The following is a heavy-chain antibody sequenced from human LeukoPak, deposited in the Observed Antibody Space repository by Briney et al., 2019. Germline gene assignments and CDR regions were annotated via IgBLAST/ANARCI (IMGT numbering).Heavy chain of an antibody. V-gene: IGHV1-69*13. D-gene: IGHD3-22*01. CDR2: IIPIFGTA. CDR3: ARVHLYSSGYYSTFDY. CDR1: GGTFSSYA. J-gene: IGHJ4*02. Sequence: GASVKVSCKASGGTFSSYAISWVRQAPGQGLEWMGGIIPIFGTANYAQKFQGRVTITADESTSTAYMELSSLRSEDTAVYYCARVHLYSSGYYSTFDYWGQGTLVTVSS.